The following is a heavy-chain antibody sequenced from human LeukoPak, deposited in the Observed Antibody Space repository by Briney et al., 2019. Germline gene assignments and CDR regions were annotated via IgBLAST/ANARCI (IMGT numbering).Heavy chain of an antibody. CDR2: INSDGSST. CDR3: ASFSLGGD. Sequence: GGSLRLSCAASGFTLSSYWMHWVRQAPGKGLVWVSRINSDGSSTRYADSVKGRFTISRDNAKNTLSLQMDSLRADDTAVYYCASFSLGGDWGQGTLVTVSS. V-gene: IGHV3-74*01. J-gene: IGHJ4*02. CDR1: GFTLSSYW. D-gene: IGHD2-21*01.